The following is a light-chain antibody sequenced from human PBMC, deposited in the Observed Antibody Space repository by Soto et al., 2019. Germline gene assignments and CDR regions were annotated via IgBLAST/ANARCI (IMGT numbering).Light chain of an antibody. J-gene: IGLJ2*01. CDR2: EGS. CDR3: CSYAGSRTVV. CDR1: SSDVGSYNL. Sequence: QSALTQPASVSGSPGQSITISCTGTSSDVGSYNLVSWYQQHPGKAPKLMIYEGSKRPSGVSHRFSGSKSGNTASLTISGLQAEDEADYYCCSYAGSRTVVFGGVTKLTVL. V-gene: IGLV2-23*01.